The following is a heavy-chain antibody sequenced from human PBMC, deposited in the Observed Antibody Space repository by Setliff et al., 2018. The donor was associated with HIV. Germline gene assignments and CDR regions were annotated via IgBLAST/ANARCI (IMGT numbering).Heavy chain of an antibody. Sequence: LSLTCTVSGPSIHIHYWSWIRQSPGKGFEWIGYIYSTGSSNYNPSLQSRVTISMVASRNQFSLKMTSVTAADTAVYYCAKGAGFYGNYTFDHWGQGRQVTVSS. D-gene: IGHD4-17*01. CDR2: IYSTGSS. J-gene: IGHJ4*02. CDR3: AKGAGFYGNYTFDH. CDR1: GPSIHIHY. V-gene: IGHV4-59*11.